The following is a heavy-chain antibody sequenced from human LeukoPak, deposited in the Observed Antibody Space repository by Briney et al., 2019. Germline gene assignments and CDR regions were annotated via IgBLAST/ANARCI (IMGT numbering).Heavy chain of an antibody. CDR1: GGSISSYY. CDR3: ASCGIAAAGYYFDY. V-gene: IGHV4-59*08. CDR2: IYYSGST. J-gene: IGHJ4*02. Sequence: KPSETLSLTCTVSGGSISSYYWSWIRQPPGKGLEWIGYIYYSGSTNYNPSLKSRVTISVDTSKNQFSLKLSSVTAADTAVYYCASCGIAAAGYYFDYWGQGTLVTVSS. D-gene: IGHD6-13*01.